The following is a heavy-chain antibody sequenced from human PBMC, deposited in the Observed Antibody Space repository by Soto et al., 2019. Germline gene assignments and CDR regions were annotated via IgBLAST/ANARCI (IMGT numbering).Heavy chain of an antibody. V-gene: IGHV4-34*01. Sequence: SETVSLTCAVYGGSFSDYYWTWIRQPPGKGLEWIGEINHSGSTKYNPSLKSRVTISVDTSKNQFSLKLDSVSAADTASYYCARGDYIAAGGTIDYWGQGTLVTVSS. CDR3: ARGDYIAAGGTIDY. CDR2: INHSGST. CDR1: GGSFSDYY. D-gene: IGHD6-13*01. J-gene: IGHJ4*02.